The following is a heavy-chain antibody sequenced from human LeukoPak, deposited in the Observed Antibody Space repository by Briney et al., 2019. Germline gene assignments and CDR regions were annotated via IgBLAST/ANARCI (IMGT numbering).Heavy chain of an antibody. CDR1: GGSISSYY. D-gene: IGHD6-19*01. Sequence: SETLSLTCTVSGGSISSYYWSWIRQPPGRGLEWIGEINHSGSTNYNPSLKSRVTISVDTSKNQFSLKLSSVTAADTAVYYCARGIAVAGTVGVFFGFDYWGQGTLVTVSS. CDR3: ARGIAVAGTVGVFFGFDY. CDR2: INHSGST. J-gene: IGHJ4*02. V-gene: IGHV4-34*01.